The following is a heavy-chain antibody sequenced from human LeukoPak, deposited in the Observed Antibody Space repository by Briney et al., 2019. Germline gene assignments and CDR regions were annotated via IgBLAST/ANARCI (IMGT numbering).Heavy chain of an antibody. CDR1: GFTFSTSA. CDR2: ISSNGGTT. J-gene: IGHJ4*02. CDR3: ARASYCSGGSCYSAN. Sequence: GGSLRLSCAASGFTFSTSAMHWVRQAPGKGLEYVSGISSNGGTTYYANSVKGRFTISRGNSKSTLYLQMGSLRTEDMAVYYCARASYCSGGSCYSANWGQGTLVTVSS. V-gene: IGHV3-64*01. D-gene: IGHD2-15*01.